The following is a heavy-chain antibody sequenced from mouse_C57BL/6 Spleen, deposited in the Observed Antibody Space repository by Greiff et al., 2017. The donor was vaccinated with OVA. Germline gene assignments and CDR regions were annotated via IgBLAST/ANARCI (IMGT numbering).Heavy chain of an antibody. Sequence: QVQLKQSGPELVKPGASVKISCKASGYSFTSYYIHWVKQRPGQGLEWIGWIYPGSGNTKYNEKFKGKATLTADTSSSTAYMQLSSLTSEDSAVYYCARSIADYGSSSYAMDYWGQGTSVTVSS. J-gene: IGHJ4*01. V-gene: IGHV1-66*01. CDR1: GYSFTSYY. D-gene: IGHD1-1*01. CDR2: IYPGSGNT. CDR3: ARSIADYGSSSYAMDY.